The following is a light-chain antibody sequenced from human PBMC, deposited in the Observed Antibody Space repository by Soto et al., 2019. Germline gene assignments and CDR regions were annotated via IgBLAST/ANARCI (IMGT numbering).Light chain of an antibody. J-gene: IGLJ1*01. CDR3: VSYTSSTTYV. CDR2: DVA. Sequence: QSVLTQPASVSDSPGQSITISCTGTSSDVGGSNFVSWYQQHPGKPPKLIIYDVANRPSGVSNLFSGSKSGSTASLIISRLQTEDEADYYCVSYTSSTTYVFGTGTKVTVL. V-gene: IGLV2-14*03. CDR1: SSDVGGSNF.